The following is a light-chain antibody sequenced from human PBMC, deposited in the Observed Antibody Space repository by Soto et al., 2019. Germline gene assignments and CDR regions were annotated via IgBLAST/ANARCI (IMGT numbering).Light chain of an antibody. Sequence: EIELTQSPGTLSLSPGERATLSCRASQSVSGSQLAWYQHRPGQAPTLLIFDASRRATGLPDRFSGSGTGTDFTLTISRLEPEDFAVYYCQQYGKSPWTFGQGTRV. J-gene: IGKJ1*01. CDR1: QSVSGSQ. CDR3: QQYGKSPWT. V-gene: IGKV3-20*01. CDR2: DAS.